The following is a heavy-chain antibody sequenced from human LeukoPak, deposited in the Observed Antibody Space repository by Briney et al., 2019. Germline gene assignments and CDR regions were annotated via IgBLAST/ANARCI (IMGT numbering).Heavy chain of an antibody. CDR3: AKGGRTAKQLFHS. CDR2: ISYDGSNK. V-gene: IGHV3-30*18. D-gene: IGHD6-13*01. Sequence: PGRSLRLSCAASGFTFSSYGMHWVRQAPGKGLEWVAVISYDGSNKYYADSVKGRFTISRDNSKNTLYLQMNSLRAEDTAVYYCAKGGRTAKQLFHSWGQGTLVTVSS. CDR1: GFTFSSYG. J-gene: IGHJ4*02.